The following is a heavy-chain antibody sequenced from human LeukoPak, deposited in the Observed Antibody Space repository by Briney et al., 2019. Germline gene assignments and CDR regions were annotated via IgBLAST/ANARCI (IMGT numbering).Heavy chain of an antibody. CDR2: IHDSGST. CDR1: GGSISRYY. Sequence: PSETLSLTCTVPGGSISRYYWSWIPHPPRKRLEWSGYIHDSGSTNYHPSLKSRGTISVDTSKNQFSLKLNSVTAADTAVYYCARGRSRPGGNFDYWGQGTLVTVSS. CDR3: ARGRSRPGGNFDY. J-gene: IGHJ4*02. D-gene: IGHD2-8*02. V-gene: IGHV4-59*01.